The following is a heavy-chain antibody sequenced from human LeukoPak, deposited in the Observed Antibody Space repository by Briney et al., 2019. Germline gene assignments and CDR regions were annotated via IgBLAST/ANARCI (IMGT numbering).Heavy chain of an antibody. CDR3: AKSLFTSATGTGRAFHI. Sequence: GGSLRLSCAASGFTFSSYAISWVRQAPGKGLEWVSAISGSGGSTYYADSVKGRFTISRDNSKNTLYLQMNSLRAEDTAVYYCAKSLFTSATGTGRAFHIWGQGTMVTVSS. J-gene: IGHJ3*02. D-gene: IGHD1-1*01. CDR1: GFTFSSYA. V-gene: IGHV3-23*01. CDR2: ISGSGGST.